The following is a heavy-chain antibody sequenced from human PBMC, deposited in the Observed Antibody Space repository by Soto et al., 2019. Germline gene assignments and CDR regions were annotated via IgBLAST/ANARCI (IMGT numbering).Heavy chain of an antibody. Sequence: QITLKESGPTLVKPKQTLTLTCTVSGFSLITSGEGVAWVRQPPGKALEWLAVIYWDDDTRYSPSLKSRLTITTDSTKKQVVLTMTTMDPVDTATYYCAHSRNTWFDAFDIWGPGTMVIVSS. CDR2: IYWDDDT. CDR3: AHSRNTWFDAFDI. CDR1: GFSLITSGEG. J-gene: IGHJ3*02. V-gene: IGHV2-5*02. D-gene: IGHD3-10*01.